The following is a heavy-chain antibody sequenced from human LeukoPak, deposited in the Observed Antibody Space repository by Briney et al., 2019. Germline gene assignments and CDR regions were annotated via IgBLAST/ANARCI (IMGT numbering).Heavy chain of an antibody. D-gene: IGHD2-21*02. V-gene: IGHV3-30-3*01. CDR2: ISYDGSNK. Sequence: GGSLRLSCAASGFTFSSYAMHWVRQAPGKGLEWVAVISYDGSNKYYADSVKGRFTISRDNPKNTLFLQMNSLRAEDTAMHYCALQSFDIWGQGTMVTVSS. J-gene: IGHJ3*02. CDR1: GFTFSSYA. CDR3: ALQSFDI.